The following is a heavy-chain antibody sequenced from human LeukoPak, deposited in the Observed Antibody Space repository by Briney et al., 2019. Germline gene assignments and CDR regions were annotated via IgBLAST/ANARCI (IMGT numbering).Heavy chain of an antibody. V-gene: IGHV1-18*01. J-gene: IGHJ4*02. Sequence: GASVKVFCKTSGYTFTRYGVNWARQAPGQGLEWMGWISGYSGNTNYAQKVQARVTMTADTSTSTAYMELRSLRSDDTAVYYCARVGCSGGNCYSSADYWGQGTLVTVSS. CDR2: ISGYSGNT. CDR1: GYTFTRYG. CDR3: ARVGCSGGNCYSSADY. D-gene: IGHD2-15*01.